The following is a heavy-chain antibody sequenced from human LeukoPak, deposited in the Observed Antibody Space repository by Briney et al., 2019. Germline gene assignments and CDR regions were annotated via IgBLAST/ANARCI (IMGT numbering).Heavy chain of an antibody. J-gene: IGHJ4*02. CDR1: GFTFSKYW. Sequence: QPGGSLRLSCAASGFTFSKYWMLWVRQAPGKGLESVSRINTDGTVTTYADSVKGRFTVSRDNDDNTMFLQMNSVRDEDTAVYYCATKQWLAPPPDSWGQGTPVTVSS. CDR2: INTDGTVT. D-gene: IGHD6-19*01. CDR3: ATKQWLAPPPDS. V-gene: IGHV3-74*01.